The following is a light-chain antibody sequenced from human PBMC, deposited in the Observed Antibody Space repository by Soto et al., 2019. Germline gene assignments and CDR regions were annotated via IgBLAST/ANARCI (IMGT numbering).Light chain of an antibody. CDR3: GTWDSSLSAGL. CDR1: SSNIGNNY. Sequence: QSVLTQPPSVSAAPGQKVTISCSGSSSNIGNNYVSWYQHFPGTAPKLLIYDNNKRPSGIPDRFSGSKSGTSATLGITGLQTGDEADYYCGTWDSSLSAGLFGGGTKLTVL. CDR2: DNN. J-gene: IGLJ2*01. V-gene: IGLV1-51*01.